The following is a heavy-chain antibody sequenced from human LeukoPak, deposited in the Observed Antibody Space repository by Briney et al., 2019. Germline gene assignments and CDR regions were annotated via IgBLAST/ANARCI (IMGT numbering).Heavy chain of an antibody. J-gene: IGHJ3*02. D-gene: IGHD6-19*01. CDR3: ARIPTNAVPSAHNGFDI. CDR1: GGSIGSTNYY. Sequence: SETLSLTCTVSGGSIGSTNYYWGWIRQPPGKGLEWIANIYYSGSTYYNPSLKSRVTISVDTSKNEFSLRLNSVTAADTSIYYCARIPTNAVPSAHNGFDIWGQGTMLTVSS. V-gene: IGHV4-39*01. CDR2: IYYSGST.